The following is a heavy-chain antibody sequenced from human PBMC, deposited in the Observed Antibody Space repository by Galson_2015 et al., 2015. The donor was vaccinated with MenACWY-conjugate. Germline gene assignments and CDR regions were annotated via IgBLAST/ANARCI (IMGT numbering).Heavy chain of an antibody. J-gene: IGHJ6*02. CDR1: GFTFSNAW. CDR3: TTATAARSQWELLFFAYGMDV. CDR2: IKSKTDGGTT. Sequence: SLRLSCAASGFTFSNAWMNWVRQAPGKGLEWVGRIKSKTDGGTTDYAAPVKGRFTISRDDSKNTLYLQMNSLKTEDTAVYYCTTATAARSQWELLFFAYGMDVWGQGTTVTDSS. D-gene: IGHD1-26*01. V-gene: IGHV3-15*07.